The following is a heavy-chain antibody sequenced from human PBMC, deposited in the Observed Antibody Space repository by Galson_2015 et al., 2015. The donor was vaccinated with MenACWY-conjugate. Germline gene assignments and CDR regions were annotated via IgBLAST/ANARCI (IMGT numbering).Heavy chain of an antibody. CDR2: ISGRDGST. D-gene: IGHD3-3*01. J-gene: IGHJ4*02. CDR1: GFSFATFD. Sequence: SLRLSCAASGFSFATFDMSWGRLAPGKGLEWVSFISGRDGSTHYADSVKGRFTISRDNSKNTLYLQMSSLRAEDTAVYYCARASGPFDYWGQGTLVTVSS. V-gene: IGHV3-23*01. CDR3: ARASGPFDY.